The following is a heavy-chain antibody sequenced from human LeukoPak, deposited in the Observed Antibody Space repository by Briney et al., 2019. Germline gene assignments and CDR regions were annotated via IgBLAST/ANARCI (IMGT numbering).Heavy chain of an antibody. D-gene: IGHD6-19*01. J-gene: IGHJ4*02. V-gene: IGHV3-30*18. CDR2: ISYDGSNK. CDR3: AKDMTIYGVAGQFDY. CDR1: GFTFSSYG. Sequence: PGRSLRLSCAASGFTFSSYGMHWVRQAPGKELEWVAVISYDGSNKYYADSVKGRFTISRDNSKNTLYLQMNSLRAEDTAVYYCAKDMTIYGVAGQFDYWGQGTLVTVSS.